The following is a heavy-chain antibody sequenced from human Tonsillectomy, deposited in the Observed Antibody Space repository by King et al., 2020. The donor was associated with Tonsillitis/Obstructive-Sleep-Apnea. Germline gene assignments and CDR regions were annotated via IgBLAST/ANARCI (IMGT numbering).Heavy chain of an antibody. D-gene: IGHD3-3*01. Sequence: HVQLQQWGAGLLKPSETLSLTCAVYGGSFSDHYWSWIRQPPGKGLEWIGEINHSGSINYNPSLKSRVTISVDTSKNQFSLKLSSVTAADTAVYYCARGHDNDFWSGPAPYGMDVWGQGTTVTVSS. CDR3: ARGHDNDFWSGPAPYGMDV. CDR2: INHSGSI. J-gene: IGHJ6*02. V-gene: IGHV4-34*01. CDR1: GGSFSDHY.